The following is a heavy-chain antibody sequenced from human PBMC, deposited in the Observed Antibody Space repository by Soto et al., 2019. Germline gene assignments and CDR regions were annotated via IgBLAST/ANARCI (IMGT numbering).Heavy chain of an antibody. V-gene: IGHV3-21*01. CDR3: ARDFAYCSSTSCYGIPSGYYYYMDV. Sequence: GGSLRLSCAASGFTFSSYSMNWVRQAPGKGLEWVSSISSSSSYIYYADSVKGRFTISRDNAKNSLYLQMNSLRAEATAVYYCARDFAYCSSTSCYGIPSGYYYYMDVWGKGTTVTVSS. CDR1: GFTFSSYS. CDR2: ISSSSSYI. J-gene: IGHJ6*03. D-gene: IGHD2-2*01.